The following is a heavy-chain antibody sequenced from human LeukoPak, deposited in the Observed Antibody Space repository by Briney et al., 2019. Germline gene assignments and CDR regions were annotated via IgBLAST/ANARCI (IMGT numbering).Heavy chain of an antibody. CDR1: GFTFSNSA. V-gene: IGHV3-64*02. Sequence: AGSLRLSCAASGFTFSNSAMYWVRQAPGKGLEFVSVISTNGDRTYYADSVKGRFTISRDNSKNTLYLQMGSLRADDMAVYYCARGVAISSSGWYDTFDYWGQGALVTISS. J-gene: IGHJ4*02. CDR3: ARGVAISSSGWYDTFDY. D-gene: IGHD6-19*01. CDR2: ISTNGDRT.